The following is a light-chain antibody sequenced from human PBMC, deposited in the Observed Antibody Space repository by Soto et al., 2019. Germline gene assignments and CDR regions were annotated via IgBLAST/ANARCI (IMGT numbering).Light chain of an antibody. CDR1: SSDVCGYNY. Sequence: QSALTHPPSASGSPVQSVTISCTGTSSDVCGYNYVSWYQRHPARAPKLMIYEVTNRPTVVSNRFSGSKSGMTASLTIAGILAEDEADYYCSLDTSSSTYVFGSGTKVTVL. CDR2: EVT. CDR3: SLDTSSSTYV. J-gene: IGLJ1*01. V-gene: IGLV2-14*01.